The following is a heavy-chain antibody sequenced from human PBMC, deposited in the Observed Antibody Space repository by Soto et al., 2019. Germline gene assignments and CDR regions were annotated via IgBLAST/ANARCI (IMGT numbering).Heavy chain of an antibody. CDR2: ISSSSSYI. V-gene: IGHV3-21*01. CDR3: ARDEGDFWSGYYLYYYYYGMDV. CDR1: GFTFSSYS. Sequence: GGSLRLSCAASGFTFSSYSMNWVRQAPGKGLEWVSSISSSSSYIYYADSVKGRFTISRDNAKNSLYLQMNSLRAEDTAVYYCARDEGDFWSGYYLYYYYYGMDVWGQGTTVTVSS. D-gene: IGHD3-3*01. J-gene: IGHJ6*02.